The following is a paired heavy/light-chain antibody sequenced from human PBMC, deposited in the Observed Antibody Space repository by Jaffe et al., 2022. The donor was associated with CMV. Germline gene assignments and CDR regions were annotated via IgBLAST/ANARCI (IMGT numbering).Heavy chain of an antibody. V-gene: IGHV3-23*01. Sequence: EVQLLESGGGLVQPGGSLTLSCEVSGFTFNSFAMSWVRQAPGKGLEWVSGISVSGGLIYYADSVNGRFTISRDTSKNTVFLQMNSLRADDTAVYYCAKVLVDFDWDYGMDVWGQGTTVTVSS. CDR2: ISVSGGLI. D-gene: IGHD3-9*01. CDR3: AKVLVDFDWDYGMDV. J-gene: IGHJ6*02. CDR1: GFTFNSFA.
Light chain of an antibody. Sequence: SYELTQPPSVSVSPGQTASITCSGDKLGHKYVGWYQQKPGQSPVLVIYQDTNRPSGIPERFSGSNSGNTATLTISGTQSMDEAHYYCQAWDSRTSWVFGGGTKLTVL. CDR2: QDT. CDR3: QAWDSRTSWV. CDR1: KLGHKY. J-gene: IGLJ3*02. V-gene: IGLV3-1*01.